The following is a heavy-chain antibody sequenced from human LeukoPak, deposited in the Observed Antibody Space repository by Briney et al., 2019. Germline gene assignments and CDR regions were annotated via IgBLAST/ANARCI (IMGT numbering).Heavy chain of an antibody. CDR2: IDHSGST. D-gene: IGHD6-19*01. J-gene: IGHJ5*02. V-gene: IGHV4-34*01. CDR1: GGSFSGYY. CDR3: ARAASIAVTGTFWLDP. Sequence: KASETLSLTCGVYGGSFSGYYWGWFRQPPGKGLGWIGEIDHSGSTNYFPSLKSRVTISLDTSKNQFSLKLTSVTAADTAVYYCARAASIAVTGTFWLDPWGPGTPVTVSS.